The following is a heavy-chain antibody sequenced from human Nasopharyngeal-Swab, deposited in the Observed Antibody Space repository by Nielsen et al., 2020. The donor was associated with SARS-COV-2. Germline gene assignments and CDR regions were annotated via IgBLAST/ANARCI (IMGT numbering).Heavy chain of an antibody. CDR3: ARGFPGAAAGTDY. D-gene: IGHD6-13*01. CDR2: INHSGST. J-gene: IGHJ4*02. Sequence: WIRQPPGKGMEWIGEINHSGSTNYNPSLKSRVTISVDTSKNQFSLKLSSVTAADTAVYYCARGFPGAAAGTDYWGQGTLVRLL. V-gene: IGHV4-34*01.